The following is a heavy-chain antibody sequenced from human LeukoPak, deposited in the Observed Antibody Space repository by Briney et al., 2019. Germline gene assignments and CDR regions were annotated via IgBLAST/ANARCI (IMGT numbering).Heavy chain of an antibody. CDR1: GFTFSNAW. D-gene: IGHD3-3*01. J-gene: IGHJ4*02. Sequence: PGGSLKLSCAASGFTFSNAWMSWVRQAPGKGLEWVGRIISKIDAATTDYAAHVKGRITISRDDSKNTLYLQMNSLKTEDPAVYYCTTVGGTIFGVVIIGGYFDYWGQGTLVTVSS. CDR2: IISKIDAATT. V-gene: IGHV3-15*01. CDR3: TTVGGTIFGVVIIGGYFDY.